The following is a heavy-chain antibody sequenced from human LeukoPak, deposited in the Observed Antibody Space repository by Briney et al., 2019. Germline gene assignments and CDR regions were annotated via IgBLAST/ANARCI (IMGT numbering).Heavy chain of an antibody. D-gene: IGHD5-18*01. Sequence: GASVTVSFKASGYTFTSYDINWVRQATGQGLEWMGWMNPNSGNTGYVQKFQGRVIMTRNTSISTDYMELSSLRSEDTAVYYCARGPWRVQLWFSGYYSMDVWGQGTTVTVSS. V-gene: IGHV1-8*01. CDR2: MNPNSGNT. J-gene: IGHJ6*02. CDR1: GYTFTSYD. CDR3: ARGPWRVQLWFSGYYSMDV.